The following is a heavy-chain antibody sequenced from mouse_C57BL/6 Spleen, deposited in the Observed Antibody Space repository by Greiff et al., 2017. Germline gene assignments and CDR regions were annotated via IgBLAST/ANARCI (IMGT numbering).Heavy chain of an antibody. CDR1: GFTFNTYA. J-gene: IGHJ1*03. Sequence: EVKLEESGGGLVQPKGSLKLSCAASGFTFNTYAMHWVRQAPGKGLEWVARIRSKSSNYATYYADSVKDRFTISRDDSQSMLYLQMNNLKTEDTAMYCCVGEGPFDYCGSSLYWYFDVWGTGTTVTVSS. V-gene: IGHV10-3*01. CDR3: VGEGPFDYCGSSLYWYFDV. CDR2: IRSKSSNYAT. D-gene: IGHD1-1*01.